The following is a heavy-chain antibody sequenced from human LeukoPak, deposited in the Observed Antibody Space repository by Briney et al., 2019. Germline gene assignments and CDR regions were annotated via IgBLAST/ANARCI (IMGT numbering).Heavy chain of an antibody. J-gene: IGHJ4*02. D-gene: IGHD3-10*01. CDR2: ISSSSSYI. CDR3: ARDLSDYSYGGHVG. Sequence: PGGSLRLSCAASGFTFSSYSMNWVRQAPGKGLEWVSSISSSSSYIYYADSVKGRFTISRGNAKNSLCLQMNSLRAEDTAVYYCARDLSDYSYGGHVGWGQGTLVTVSS. CDR1: GFTFSSYS. V-gene: IGHV3-21*01.